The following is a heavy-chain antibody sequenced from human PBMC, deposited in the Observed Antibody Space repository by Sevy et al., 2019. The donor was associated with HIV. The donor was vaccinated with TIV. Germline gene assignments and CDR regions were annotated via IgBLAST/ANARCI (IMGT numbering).Heavy chain of an antibody. D-gene: IGHD6-19*01. CDR2: IWYDGSNK. J-gene: IGHJ4*02. CDR3: ARDYSSGWYVAY. CDR1: GFTFSSYG. V-gene: IGHV3-33*01. Sequence: GGSLRLSCAASGFTFSSYGMHWVRQAPGKGLEWVAVIWYDGSNKYYADSAKGRFTISRDNSKNTLYLQMNSLRAEDTAVYYCARDYSSGWYVAYWGQGTLVTVSS.